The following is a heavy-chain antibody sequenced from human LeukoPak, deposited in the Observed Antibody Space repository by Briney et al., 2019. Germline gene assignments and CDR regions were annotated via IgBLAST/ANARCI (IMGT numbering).Heavy chain of an antibody. D-gene: IGHD3-22*01. Sequence: ASVKVSCKASGYTFTSYGISWVRQAPGQGLEWMGWISAYNGNTNYAQKLQGRVTMTTDTSTSTAYMELRSLRSDGTAVYYCAREETYYYDSSGYYYAYYFDYWGQGTLVTVSS. CDR3: AREETYYYDSSGYYYAYYFDY. J-gene: IGHJ4*02. V-gene: IGHV1-18*01. CDR1: GYTFTSYG. CDR2: ISAYNGNT.